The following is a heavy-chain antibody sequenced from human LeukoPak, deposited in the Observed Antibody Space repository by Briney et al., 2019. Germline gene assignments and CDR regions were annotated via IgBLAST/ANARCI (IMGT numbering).Heavy chain of an antibody. J-gene: IGHJ6*02. D-gene: IGHD3-9*01. CDR2: INPNSGGT. CDR3: ARAKPPLLTGFLYYYYYGMDV. V-gene: IGHV1-2*02. Sequence: ASVRVSCKASGYTFTGYYMHWVQQAPGQGLEWMGWINPNSGGTNYAQKFQGRVTMTRDTSISTAYMELSRLRSDDTAVYYCARAKPPLLTGFLYYYYYGMDVWGQETTVTVSS. CDR1: GYTFTGYY.